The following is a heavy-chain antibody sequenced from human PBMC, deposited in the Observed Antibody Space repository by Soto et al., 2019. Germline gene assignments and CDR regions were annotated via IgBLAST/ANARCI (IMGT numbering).Heavy chain of an antibody. J-gene: IGHJ3*01. CDR1: NGSISSTHW. V-gene: IGHV4-4*02. CDR2: IYYSGKT. CDR3: ATPDGDAGAIGALDV. D-gene: IGHD4-17*01. Sequence: QLQLQESGPGLVKPSGTLSLTCNVSNGSISSTHWWTWVRQPPGKGLEWIGEIYYSGKTNYNPSLKSRVTISVDKSKNQFSLKLTYVTAADTAVYYSATPDGDAGAIGALDVWGRGAMVTVSS.